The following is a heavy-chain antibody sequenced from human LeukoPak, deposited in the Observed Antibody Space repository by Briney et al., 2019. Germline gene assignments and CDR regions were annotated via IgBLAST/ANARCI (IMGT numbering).Heavy chain of an antibody. CDR3: VREYYYNSSGYRALRY. CDR1: GFTFSNFW. V-gene: IGHV3-7*01. CDR2: IKEDGSED. Sequence: PGGSLGLSCAASGFTFSNFWMSWVRQAPGKGLEWVANIKEDGSEDHFVDSVKGRFTISRDNAKNSLYLQMSSLRAEDTAVYYCVREYYYNSSGYRALRYWSQGTLVTVSS. D-gene: IGHD3-22*01. J-gene: IGHJ4*02.